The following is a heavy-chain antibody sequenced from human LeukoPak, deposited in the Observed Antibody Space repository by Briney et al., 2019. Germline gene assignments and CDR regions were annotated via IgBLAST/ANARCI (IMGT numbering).Heavy chain of an antibody. V-gene: IGHV3-21*01. J-gene: IGHJ4*02. CDR2: ISSSSSYI. CDR3: ARGSRGSTGPGVDY. CDR1: GFTFSSYS. Sequence: GGSLRLSCAASGFTFSSYSMNWVRQAPGKGLEWVSSISSSSSYIYYADPVKGRFTISRDNAKNSLYLQMNSLRAEDTAVYYCARGSRGSTGPGVDYWGQGTLVTVSS. D-gene: IGHD3-10*01.